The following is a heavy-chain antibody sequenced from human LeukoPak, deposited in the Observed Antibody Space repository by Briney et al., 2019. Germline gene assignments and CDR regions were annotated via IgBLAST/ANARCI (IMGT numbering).Heavy chain of an antibody. J-gene: IGHJ4*02. D-gene: IGHD3-22*01. V-gene: IGHV1-2*02. CDR3: ARGSSKYYYDSSGYPFDY. Sequence: GASVTVSCTASGYTFTGYYMHWVRQAPGQGLEWMGWINPNSGGTNYAQKFQGRVTMTRDTSISTAYMELSRLRSDDTAVYYCARGSSKYYYDSSGYPFDYWGQGTLVTVSS. CDR1: GYTFTGYY. CDR2: INPNSGGT.